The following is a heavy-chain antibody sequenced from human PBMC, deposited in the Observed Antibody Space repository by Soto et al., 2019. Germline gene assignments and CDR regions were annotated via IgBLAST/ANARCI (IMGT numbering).Heavy chain of an antibody. V-gene: IGHV3-23*01. CDR3: AKGGFWVYYGMDV. Sequence: EVQLLESGGALAQPGGSLRLSCAASGSTFSAFCMNWVRQAPGKGLEWVSAISRSGDITYYADSVKGRFTISRDNSMNTLHWETYSLTGDDTAVYYCAKGGFWVYYGMDVWGQGTTVIVSS. CDR1: GSTFSAFC. J-gene: IGHJ6*02. CDR2: ISRSGDIT. D-gene: IGHD2-15*01.